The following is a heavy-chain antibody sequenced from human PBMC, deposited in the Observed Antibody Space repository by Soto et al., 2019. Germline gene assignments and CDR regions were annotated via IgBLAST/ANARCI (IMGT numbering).Heavy chain of an antibody. CDR2: LNGGTGQT. J-gene: IGHJ6*02. Sequence: ASVKVSCKASGYTFSTYAMHWVRQAPGQSLEWMGWLNGGTGQTRYSQKFQDRVIITRDTSASTGYMELSSLTSEDTAVYYCARGKGMEENYFYYGLDSWGQGTTVTV. CDR3: ARGKGMEENYFYYGLDS. CDR1: GYTFSTYA. V-gene: IGHV1-3*01. D-gene: IGHD1-1*01.